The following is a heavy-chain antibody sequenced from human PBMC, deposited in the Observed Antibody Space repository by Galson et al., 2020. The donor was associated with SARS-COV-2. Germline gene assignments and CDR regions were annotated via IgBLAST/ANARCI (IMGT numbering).Heavy chain of an antibody. CDR3: ARFVEAANYFDY. Sequence: GESLKISCAASGFAFSGSAIHWVRQASGKGTEWVGRITSKPNNYATAYAASVNDRFTISRDDSKNTAYLQMNSLKTEDTALYYCARFVEAANYFDYWGQGALVTVSS. D-gene: IGHD6-25*01. CDR2: ITSKPNNYAT. J-gene: IGHJ4*02. CDR1: GFAFSGSA. V-gene: IGHV3-73*01.